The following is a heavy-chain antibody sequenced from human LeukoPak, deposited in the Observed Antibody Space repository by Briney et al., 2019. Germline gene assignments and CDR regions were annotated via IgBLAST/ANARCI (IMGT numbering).Heavy chain of an antibody. V-gene: IGHV4-59*02. Sequence: PSATLSLTCTVSGGAVSSYYWNWIRQPPGKGLEWVASIFYDGAASNPSLKSRVTTSLDVFQNQFSLKLNSVAAADTAVYYCAGSLDIVAPTFDYWGQGTLVTVSS. J-gene: IGHJ4*02. CDR2: IFYDGA. D-gene: IGHD5-12*01. CDR3: AGSLDIVAPTFDY. CDR1: GGAVSSYY.